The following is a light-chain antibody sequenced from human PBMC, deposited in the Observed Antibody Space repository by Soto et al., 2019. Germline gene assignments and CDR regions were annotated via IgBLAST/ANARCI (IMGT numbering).Light chain of an antibody. CDR1: SSDVGSYNY. J-gene: IGLJ1*01. CDR3: SSYTGSSTLYV. V-gene: IGLV2-14*01. Sequence: QSVLTQPASVSGSPGQSITISCTGTSSDVGSYNYVSWYQLHPGKAPKLMIYEVSNRPSGVSNRFSGSKSGDTASLTISGLQAEDEADYYCSSYTGSSTLYVFGTGTKVTVL. CDR2: EVS.